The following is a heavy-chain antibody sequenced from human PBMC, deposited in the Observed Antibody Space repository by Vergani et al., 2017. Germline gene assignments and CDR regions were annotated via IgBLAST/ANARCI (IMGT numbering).Heavy chain of an antibody. CDR2: GNHGGST. D-gene: IGHD3-16*02. V-gene: IGHV4-34*01. J-gene: IGHJ4*02. CDR3: ASIARAPTRRNPPSDY. CDR1: GGSFSYYY. Sequence: QVQLQELGAGLLKTSETLSLTCGVSGGSFSYYYWSLIRQAPGMGLEWIGEGNHGGSTNYNPSLKSRVSISVDTSKNQFSLQLTSVTAADSALYFCASIARAPTRRNPPSDYWGQGILVTVSS.